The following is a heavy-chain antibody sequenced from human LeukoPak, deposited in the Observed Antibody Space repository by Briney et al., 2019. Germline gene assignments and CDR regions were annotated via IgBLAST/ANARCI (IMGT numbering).Heavy chain of an antibody. CDR3: ARGYSGYEIDY. D-gene: IGHD5-12*01. Sequence: PSETLSLTCAVYGGSFSGYYWSWIRQPPGKGLERIGEINHSGSTNYNPSLKSRVTISVDTSKNQFSLKLSSVTAADTAVYYCARGYSGYEIDYWGQGTLVTVSS. CDR1: GGSFSGYY. CDR2: INHSGST. V-gene: IGHV4-34*09. J-gene: IGHJ4*02.